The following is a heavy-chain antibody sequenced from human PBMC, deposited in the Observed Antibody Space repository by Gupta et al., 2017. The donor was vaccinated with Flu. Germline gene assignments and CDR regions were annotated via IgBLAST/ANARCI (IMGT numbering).Heavy chain of an antibody. Sequence: EVQLAESGGGLVQPGGSLRLSCAASGLRFSRFWIPWVRQAPGKGLVWVSRINSDGSRTTYADSVKGRFTISRDNAKNTVFLQMNSLRAEDTAVYYCARGTSGNYGISDYWGQGTLVTVSS. CDR1: GLRFSRFW. CDR2: INSDGSRT. D-gene: IGHD1-26*01. CDR3: ARGTSGNYGISDY. V-gene: IGHV3-74*01. J-gene: IGHJ4*02.